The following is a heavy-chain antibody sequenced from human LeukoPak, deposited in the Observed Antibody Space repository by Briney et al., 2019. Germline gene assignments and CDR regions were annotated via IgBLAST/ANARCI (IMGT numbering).Heavy chain of an antibody. V-gene: IGHV3-49*04. CDR3: TRYRDIVVVPAAVVDY. Sequence: PGGSLRLSCTASGFTFGDYAMSWVRQAPGKGLEWVGFIRSKAYGGTTEYAASVKGIFTISRHDSKSIAYLQMKSLKTEDTGVYYCTRYRDIVVVPAAVVDYWGQGTLVNVSS. CDR2: IRSKAYGGTT. D-gene: IGHD2-2*01. J-gene: IGHJ4*02. CDR1: GFTFGDYA.